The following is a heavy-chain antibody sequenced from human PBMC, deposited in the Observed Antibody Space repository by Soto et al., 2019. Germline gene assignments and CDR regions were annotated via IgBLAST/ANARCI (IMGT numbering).Heavy chain of an antibody. CDR3: ARTPLSSSWDD. CDR1: GFTGSRND. J-gene: IGHJ4*02. CDR2: IYSGGST. V-gene: IGHV3-53*01. D-gene: IGHD6-13*01. Sequence: VGALRLSCAASGFTGSRNDMSWSRQAPGKELEGPAIIYSGGSTYYADSVKGRFPTSRDTSKNTLYLQMNSLSAADTAVYYCARTPLSSSWDDWGRGTPVTVSS.